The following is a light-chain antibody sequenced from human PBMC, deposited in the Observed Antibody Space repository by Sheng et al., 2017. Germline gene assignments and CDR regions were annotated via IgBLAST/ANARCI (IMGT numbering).Light chain of an antibody. V-gene: IGKV3-15*01. CDR2: GAS. J-gene: IGKJ1*01. Sequence: EIVMTQSPATLSVSPGERATLSCRASQSVSSNLVWYQQKPGQAPRPLIYGASTRATAIPARFSGSGSGTEFTLTISSLQSEDFAVYYCQQYNNWPSWTFGPRD. CDR1: QSVSSN. CDR3: QQYNNWPSWT.